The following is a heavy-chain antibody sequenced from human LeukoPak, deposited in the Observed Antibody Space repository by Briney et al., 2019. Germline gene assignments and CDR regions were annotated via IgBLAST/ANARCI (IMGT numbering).Heavy chain of an antibody. CDR3: AREQWTDKTDY. V-gene: IGHV1-2*06. CDR1: GYTFTGYY. CDR2: INPNSGGT. D-gene: IGHD6-19*01. Sequence: ASVKVSCKASGYTFTGYYMHWVRQAPGQGLEWIGRINPNSGGTNYAQKFQGRVTMTRDTSISTAYMELSRLRSDDTAVYYCAREQWTDKTDYWGQGTLVTVSS. J-gene: IGHJ4*02.